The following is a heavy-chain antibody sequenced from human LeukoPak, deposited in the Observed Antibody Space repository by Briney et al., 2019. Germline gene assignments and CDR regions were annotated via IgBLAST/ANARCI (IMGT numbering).Heavy chain of an antibody. J-gene: IGHJ4*02. CDR1: GFPLTDNY. D-gene: IGHD1-26*01. V-gene: IGHV3-66*03. CDR2: IYSSGTT. CDR3: ARETRWGAPQDY. Sequence: GGSLRLSCVASGFPLTDNYVSWVRRAPGKGLEWVSVIYSSGTTYYTDSVKGRFSISRDISKNTVYLQMSSLRGEDTAVYYCARETRWGAPQDYWGQGTLVTVSS.